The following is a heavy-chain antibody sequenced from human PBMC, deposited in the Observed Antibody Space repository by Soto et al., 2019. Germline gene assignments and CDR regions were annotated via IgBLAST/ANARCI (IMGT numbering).Heavy chain of an antibody. V-gene: IGHV4-39*01. D-gene: IGHD3-3*01. Sequence: PSETLSLTCTVSGGSISSDSYYWGWIRQSPEKGLEWIASISYSGSTYYNPTLKSRLIISVDTSKSQFSLKLRSVTAADTAVYYCARETYGFYIGYFDPCGEEIQVTVSS. CDR3: ARETYGFYIGYFDP. CDR1: GGSISSDSYY. J-gene: IGHJ5*02. CDR2: ISYSGST.